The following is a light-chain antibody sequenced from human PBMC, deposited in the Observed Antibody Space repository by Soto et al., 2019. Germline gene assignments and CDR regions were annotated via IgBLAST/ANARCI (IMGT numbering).Light chain of an antibody. J-gene: IGKJ3*01. CDR1: QSVSSN. CDR3: QQYNNWPGT. Sequence: EIVMTQSPAALSVSPGERATLSCRASQSVSSNLAWYQQKPGQAPRLLIYGASTTATGIPARFSGSGSGTESTLTISSLQSEYFAVSYCQQYNNWPGTFGPGTKVDIK. CDR2: GAS. V-gene: IGKV3-15*01.